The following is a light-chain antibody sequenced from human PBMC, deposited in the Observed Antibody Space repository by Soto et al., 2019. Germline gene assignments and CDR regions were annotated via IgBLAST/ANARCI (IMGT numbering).Light chain of an antibody. J-gene: IGKJ5*01. CDR3: QQSYRTPT. Sequence: VDRVTITCRASQTISTWLAWHQQKPGKAPKLLIYGASTLQSGVPSRFSGSGSGTDYTLTISSLQPEDVATYYCQQSYRTPTFGQGTRLEIK. CDR2: GAS. V-gene: IGKV1-39*01. CDR1: QTISTW.